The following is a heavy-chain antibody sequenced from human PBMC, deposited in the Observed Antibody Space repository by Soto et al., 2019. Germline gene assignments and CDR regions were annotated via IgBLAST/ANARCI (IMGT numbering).Heavy chain of an antibody. V-gene: IGHV3-53*01. CDR2: IYSGGST. Sequence: EVQLVESGGGLIQPGGSLRLSCAASGFTVSSNYMSWVRQAPGKGLEWVSVIYSGGSTYYADSVKGRFTISRDNSKNTLYLQMNSLGAEDTAVYYCARAGFGGYGDHVYYFDYWGQGTLVTVSS. CDR1: GFTVSSNY. D-gene: IGHD4-17*01. CDR3: ARAGFGGYGDHVYYFDY. J-gene: IGHJ4*02.